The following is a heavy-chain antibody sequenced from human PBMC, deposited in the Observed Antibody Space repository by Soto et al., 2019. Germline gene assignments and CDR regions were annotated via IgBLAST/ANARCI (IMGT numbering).Heavy chain of an antibody. CDR2: ISAYNGKT. D-gene: IGHD3-22*01. CDR3: ARDSLMIDVIDAFDI. Sequence: QVQLVQSGAEVKKPGASVKVSCKASGYTFTSYGISWVRQAPGQGLEWMGWISAYNGKTNYAQKLQGRVTMTTDTYTSTAYMEMRSLRSDDTAVYYCARDSLMIDVIDAFDIWGQGTMVTVSS. CDR1: GYTFTSYG. V-gene: IGHV1-18*01. J-gene: IGHJ3*02.